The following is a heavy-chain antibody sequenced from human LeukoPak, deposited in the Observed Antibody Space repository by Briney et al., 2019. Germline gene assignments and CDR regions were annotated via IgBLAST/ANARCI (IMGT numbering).Heavy chain of an antibody. CDR2: IKQDGSEK. CDR3: ARGYFDWSIDY. J-gene: IGHJ4*02. Sequence: PGGSLRLSCAASGFSFSSYWMSWVRQAPGKGLEWVANIKQDGSEKYYVASVKGRFTISRDNAKNSLYMQMNSLRAEDTAMYYCARGYFDWSIDYWGQGTLVTVSS. D-gene: IGHD3-9*01. CDR1: GFSFSSYW. V-gene: IGHV3-7*01.